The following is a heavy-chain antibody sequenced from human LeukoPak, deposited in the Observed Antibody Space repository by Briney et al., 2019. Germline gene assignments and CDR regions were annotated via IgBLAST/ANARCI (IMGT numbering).Heavy chain of an antibody. CDR1: GFTFSGYA. V-gene: IGHV3-23*01. Sequence: GGSLRLSCAASGFTFSGYAMSWVRQAPGKGLEWVSAISGSGGSTYYADSVKGRFTISRDNSKNTLYLQMNSLRAEDTAVYYCAKAQGWNYENWFDPWGQGTLVTVSS. CDR3: AKAQGWNYENWFDP. D-gene: IGHD1-7*01. J-gene: IGHJ5*02. CDR2: ISGSGGST.